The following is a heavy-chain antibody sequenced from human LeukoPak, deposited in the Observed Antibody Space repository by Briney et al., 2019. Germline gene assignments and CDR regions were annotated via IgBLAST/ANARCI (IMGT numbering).Heavy chain of an antibody. V-gene: IGHV3-30-3*01. CDR1: GFTFSSYA. D-gene: IGHD3-22*01. J-gene: IGHJ3*01. CDR3: TRDLRIAMIADAFDL. Sequence: GRSLRLSCAASGFTFSSYAMHWVRQAPGKGLEWVAVISYDGSKKYYVDSVKGRFTISRDNAKNSLYLQMNSLRAEDTAIYYCTRDLRIAMIADAFDLWGQGTMVTVSS. CDR2: ISYDGSKK.